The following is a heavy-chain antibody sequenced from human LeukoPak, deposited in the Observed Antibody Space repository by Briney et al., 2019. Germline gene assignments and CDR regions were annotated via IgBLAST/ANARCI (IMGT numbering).Heavy chain of an antibody. Sequence: GGSLRLSCAGSGFSLSSYGMHCVRQAPGKGLEWMAFIRSDGSNKYYADSVKGRFTISRDNAKNTLYLQMNSLRAEDTAVYYCAREARNRITMVRGGNWFDPWGQGTLVTVSS. CDR1: GFSLSSYG. D-gene: IGHD3-10*01. CDR3: AREARNRITMVRGGNWFDP. CDR2: IRSDGSNK. J-gene: IGHJ5*02. V-gene: IGHV3-30*02.